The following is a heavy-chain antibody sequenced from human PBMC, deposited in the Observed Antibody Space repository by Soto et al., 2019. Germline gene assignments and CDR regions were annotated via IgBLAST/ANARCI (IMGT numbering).Heavy chain of an antibody. CDR2: IYPGDSDT. D-gene: IGHD3-22*01. Sequence: GESLKISCKGSGYSFTSYWIGWVRQMPGKGLEWMGIIYPGDSDTRYSPSFQGQVTISADKSISTAYLQWSSLKASDTAMYYCARTLTYYYDSSSRGYGMDVWGQGTTVTAP. J-gene: IGHJ6*02. V-gene: IGHV5-51*01. CDR1: GYSFTSYW. CDR3: ARTLTYYYDSSSRGYGMDV.